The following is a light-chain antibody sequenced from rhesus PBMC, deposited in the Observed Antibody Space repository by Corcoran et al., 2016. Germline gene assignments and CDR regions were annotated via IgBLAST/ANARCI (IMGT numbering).Light chain of an antibody. CDR2: EAS. V-gene: IGKV1-22*01. J-gene: IGKJ2*01. CDR3: QHYCITPYS. CDR1: QGITND. Sequence: DIQMTQSPSSLSASVGDRVTITCRASQGITNDLAWYQQKPGETPNLLIYEASSLQSGIPSRFSGSGSGTDFTLTIISLQPEDFATYYCQHYCITPYSFGQGTKVEIK.